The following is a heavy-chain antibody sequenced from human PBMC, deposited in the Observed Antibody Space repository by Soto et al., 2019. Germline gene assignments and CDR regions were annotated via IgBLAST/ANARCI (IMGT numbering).Heavy chain of an antibody. CDR3: AKDFSPYSSSGLDY. CDR2: ISYDGSNK. Sequence: GGSLRLSCAASGFTFSSYGMHWVRQAPGKGLEWVAVISYDGSNKYYADSVKGRFTISRDNSKNTLYLQMNSLRAEKTAVYYCAKDFSPYSSSGLDYSGQGTLVTDSS. J-gene: IGHJ4*02. CDR1: GFTFSSYG. V-gene: IGHV3-30*18. D-gene: IGHD6-13*01.